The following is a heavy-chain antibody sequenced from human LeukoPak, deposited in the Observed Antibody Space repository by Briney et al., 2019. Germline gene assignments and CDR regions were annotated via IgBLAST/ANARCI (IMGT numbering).Heavy chain of an antibody. Sequence: SETLSLTCTVSGGSFSSSGYYWGWIRQPPGKGLEWIGSIYYSGNTYYNPSLKSRVTISVDTSKKQFSLKMSSVTAADTAVYYCARGHDYGVPGGGVDIWGQGTLVTVSS. V-gene: IGHV4-39*07. CDR2: IYYSGNT. D-gene: IGHD4/OR15-4a*01. CDR1: GGSFSSSGYY. J-gene: IGHJ3*02. CDR3: ARGHDYGVPGGGVDI.